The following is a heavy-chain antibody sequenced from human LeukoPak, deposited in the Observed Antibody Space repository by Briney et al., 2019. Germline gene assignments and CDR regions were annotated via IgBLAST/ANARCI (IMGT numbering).Heavy chain of an antibody. CDR1: GFTFDDYA. CDR2: ISWNSGSI. CDR3: AAIPTVTTGGRGYYFDY. Sequence: PGGSLGLSCAASGFTFDDYAMHWVRQAPGKGLEWVSGISWNSGSIGYADSVKGRFTISRDNAKNSLYLQMNSLRAEDTALYYCAAIPTVTTGGRGYYFDYWGQGTLVTVSS. J-gene: IGHJ4*02. V-gene: IGHV3-9*01. D-gene: IGHD4-17*01.